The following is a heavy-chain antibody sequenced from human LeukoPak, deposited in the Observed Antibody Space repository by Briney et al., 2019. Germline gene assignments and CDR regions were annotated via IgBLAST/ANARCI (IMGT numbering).Heavy chain of an antibody. D-gene: IGHD6-6*01. CDR3: ARVDSSSD. CDR1: GGTFSKYS. J-gene: IGHJ4*02. CDR2: ITPLFGTA. Sequence: GASVKVSCKASGGTFSKYSISWVRQRPGQGLEWMGGITPLFGTANYAQKFQGRVTITADESTSTAYMELSSLRSEDTAVYYCARVDSSSDWGQGTLVTVSS. V-gene: IGHV1-69*13.